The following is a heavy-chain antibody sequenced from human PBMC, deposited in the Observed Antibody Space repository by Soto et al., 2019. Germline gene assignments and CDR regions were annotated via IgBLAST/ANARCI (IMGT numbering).Heavy chain of an antibody. J-gene: IGHJ4*02. CDR3: AKLAGVRFDGSGGDADY. D-gene: IGHD3-10*01. V-gene: IGHV3-23*01. CDR1: GFTFSNYA. Sequence: EVQLLDSGGGLVQPGGSLRVSCAVSGFTFSNYAMSWVRQAPGKGLEWVSTISSSGYCTYYADSLKGRFTVSRDNSKNTLFLQMDSLRAEDTAVYYCAKLAGVRFDGSGGDADYWGQGSLVTVSS. CDR2: ISSSGYCT.